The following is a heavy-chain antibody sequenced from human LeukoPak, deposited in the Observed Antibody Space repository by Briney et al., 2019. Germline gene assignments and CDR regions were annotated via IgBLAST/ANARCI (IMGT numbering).Heavy chain of an antibody. Sequence: SETLSLTCTVSGFFVSSGYYWGWIRQPPGKGLEWIGSIYHRGTTYYNPSLKSRVSMSVDTSKNQFSLKLTSVTAADTAVYYCARARWAHYYDSSGYSYYYYYMDVWGKGTTVTVSS. V-gene: IGHV4-38-2*02. D-gene: IGHD3-22*01. CDR2: IYHRGTT. CDR1: GFFVSSGYY. CDR3: ARARWAHYYDSSGYSYYYYYMDV. J-gene: IGHJ6*03.